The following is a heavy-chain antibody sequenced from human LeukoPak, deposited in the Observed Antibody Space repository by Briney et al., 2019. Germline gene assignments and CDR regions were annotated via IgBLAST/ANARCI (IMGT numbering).Heavy chain of an antibody. CDR1: GFTFDDYA. CDR2: ISWNSGSI. V-gene: IGHV3-9*01. J-gene: IGHJ4*02. D-gene: IGHD3-10*01. Sequence: GGSLRLSCAASGFTFDDYAMHWVRQAPGKGLEWVSGISWNSGSIDYADSVKGRFTISRDNAKNSLYLQMNSLRAEDTALYYCAKADYGSGSYYNVRYFDYWGQGTLVTVSS. CDR3: AKADYGSGSYYNVRYFDY.